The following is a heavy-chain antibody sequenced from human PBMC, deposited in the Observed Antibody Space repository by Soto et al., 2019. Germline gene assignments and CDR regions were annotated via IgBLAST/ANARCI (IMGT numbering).Heavy chain of an antibody. V-gene: IGHV1-18*01. D-gene: IGHD2-2*01. J-gene: IGHJ5*02. Sequence: ASVKVSCKASGYTFTSYGISWVRQAPGQRLEWMGWISAYNGNTNYAQKLQGRVTMTTDTSTSTAYMELRSLRSDDTAVYYCARVGDIVVGYPGNWFYPWGQGTLVTVSS. CDR2: ISAYNGNT. CDR3: ARVGDIVVGYPGNWFYP. CDR1: GYTFTSYG.